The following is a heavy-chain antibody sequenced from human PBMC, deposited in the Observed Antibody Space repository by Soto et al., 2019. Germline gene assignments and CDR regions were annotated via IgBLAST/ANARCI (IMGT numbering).Heavy chain of an antibody. CDR2: IYPGDSDT. Sequence: GESLKISWKGSGYSFTSYCIVRVRQMPGKGLECMGIIYPGDSDTRYGPSFQGQVTISADKSISTAYLQWSSLKASDTAMYYCARQAAAGKYYYGMDVWGQGTTVTVSS. CDR1: GYSFTSYC. D-gene: IGHD6-13*01. V-gene: IGHV5-51*01. CDR3: ARQAAAGKYYYGMDV. J-gene: IGHJ6*02.